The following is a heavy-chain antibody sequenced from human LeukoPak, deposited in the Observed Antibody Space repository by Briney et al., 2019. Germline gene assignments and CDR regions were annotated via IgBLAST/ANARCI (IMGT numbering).Heavy chain of an antibody. D-gene: IGHD3-10*01. CDR1: GGSISSSSYY. CDR2: IYYSGST. Sequence: SETLSLTCTVSGGSISSSSYYWGWIRQPPGKGLEWIGSIYYSGSTYYNPSLKSRVTISVDTSKNQFSLKLSSVTAADTAVYYCARPGGWGDYWGEGTPVTVSS. J-gene: IGHJ4*02. CDR3: ARPGGWGDY. V-gene: IGHV4-39*01.